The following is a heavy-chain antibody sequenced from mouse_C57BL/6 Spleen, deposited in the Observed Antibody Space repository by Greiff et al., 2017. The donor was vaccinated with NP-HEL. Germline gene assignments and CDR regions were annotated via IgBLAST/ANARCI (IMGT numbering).Heavy chain of an antibody. CDR2: IYPRSGNT. J-gene: IGHJ4*01. CDR3: ARWDYYGSSYLYAMDY. CDR1: GYTFTSYG. Sequence: VKLMESGAELARPGASVKLSCKASGYTFTSYGISWVKQRTGQGLEWIGEIYPRSGNTYYNEKFKGKATLTADKSSSTAYMEFRSLTSEDSAVYFCARWDYYGSSYLYAMDYWGQGTSVTVSS. V-gene: IGHV1-81*01. D-gene: IGHD1-1*01.